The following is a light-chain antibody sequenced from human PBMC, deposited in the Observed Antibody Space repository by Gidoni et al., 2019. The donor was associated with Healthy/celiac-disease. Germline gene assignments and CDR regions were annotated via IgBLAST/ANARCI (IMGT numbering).Light chain of an antibody. CDR1: QSVNSN. CDR3: QQYNNWPPYT. Sequence: EIVMTQSQATLSVSPGERATLSCRASQSVNSNLAWYQQKPGQAPRLLIYGASTRATGIPAMFSGSGSGTEFTLTISSLQSEDFAVYYCQQYNNWPPYTFGQGTKLEIK. V-gene: IGKV3-15*01. J-gene: IGKJ2*01. CDR2: GAS.